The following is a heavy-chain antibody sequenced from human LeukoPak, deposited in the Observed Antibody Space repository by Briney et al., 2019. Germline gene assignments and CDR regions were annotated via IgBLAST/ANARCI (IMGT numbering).Heavy chain of an antibody. J-gene: IGHJ3*02. CDR3: ARGTYYYGFDI. CDR1: SGSISNADYY. CDR2: IYYSGST. V-gene: IGHV4-30-4*08. D-gene: IGHD3-10*01. Sequence: SETLSLTCTVSSGSISNADYYWSWIRRPPGKGLEWIGYIYYSGSTFYNPSLRSRVSISVDTSKNQFSLKLSSVTAADTAVYYCARGTYYYGFDIWGQGTMVTVSS.